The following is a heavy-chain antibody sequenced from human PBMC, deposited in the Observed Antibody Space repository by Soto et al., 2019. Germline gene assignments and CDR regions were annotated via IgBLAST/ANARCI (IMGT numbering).Heavy chain of an antibody. CDR1: GFTFSTYA. CDR2: ISGNGGST. D-gene: IGHD2-2*01. J-gene: IGHJ4*02. CDR3: VARYCSSTTCYQVDY. Sequence: PGGSLRLSCAASGFTFSTYAIHWIRQAPGKGLEYVSAISGNGGSTYYADSVKDRVTISRDNSKNTVYLQMSSLRSEDTAVYYCVARYCSSTTCYQVDYWGQGTLVTVSS. V-gene: IGHV3-64D*06.